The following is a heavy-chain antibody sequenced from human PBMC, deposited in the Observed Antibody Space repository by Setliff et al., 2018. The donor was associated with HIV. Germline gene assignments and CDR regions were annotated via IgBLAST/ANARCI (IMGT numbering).Heavy chain of an antibody. CDR2: IHYSGIT. CDR3: ARYKCINFACVGFDI. V-gene: IGHV4-59*11. Sequence: SETLSLTCTVSRDSINGHWWSWIRQPPGKGLEWTGSIHYSGITHYNPTLKSRLTMSVDTSKNQVSLKLTSVTAADTAVYYCARYKCINFACVGFDIWGQGTVVTVSS. J-gene: IGHJ3*02. CDR1: RDSINGHW. D-gene: IGHD3-9*01.